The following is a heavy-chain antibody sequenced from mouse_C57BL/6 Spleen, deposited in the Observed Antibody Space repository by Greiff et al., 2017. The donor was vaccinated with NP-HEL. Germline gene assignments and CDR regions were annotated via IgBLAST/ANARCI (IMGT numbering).Heavy chain of an antibody. J-gene: IGHJ4*01. Sequence: QVQLQQSGAELVKPGASVKLSCKASGYTFTSYWMHWVKQRPGRGLEWIGRIDPNRGGTKYTEKFKSKATLTVDKPSSTAYMQLSSLTSEDSAVYYCARWDYDYDGGAMDYWGQGTSVTVSS. CDR3: ARWDYDYDGGAMDY. CDR1: GYTFTSYW. V-gene: IGHV1-72*01. CDR2: IDPNRGGT. D-gene: IGHD2-4*01.